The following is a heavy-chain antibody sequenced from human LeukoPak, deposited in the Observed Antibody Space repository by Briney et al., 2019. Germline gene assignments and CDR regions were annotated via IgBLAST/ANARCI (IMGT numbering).Heavy chain of an antibody. V-gene: IGHV3-21*01. CDR3: ANHLACGSTSCPPFDD. CDR1: GFTFSSYS. CDR2: ISENSYWI. J-gene: IGHJ4*02. D-gene: IGHD2-2*01. Sequence: GGSLRLSCAASGFTFSSYSMSWVRQAPGKGLEWVSSISENSYWIYYADSVEGRFIISRDNAKNSLYLQMNSLRAEDTAVYYCANHLACGSTSCPPFDDWGQGTLVTVSS.